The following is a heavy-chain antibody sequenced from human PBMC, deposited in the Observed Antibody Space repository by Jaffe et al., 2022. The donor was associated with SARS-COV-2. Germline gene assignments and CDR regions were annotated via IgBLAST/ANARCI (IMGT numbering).Heavy chain of an antibody. CDR1: GFSLSNPRMG. J-gene: IGHJ6*02. CDR2: IFSTDEK. D-gene: IGHD2-2*01. V-gene: IGHV2-26*01. Sequence: QVTLKESGPVLVKPTETLTLTCTVSGFSLSNPRMGVRWIRQPPGKALECLAHIFSTDEKSYSTSLKSRLTIFKDTSKSQVVLIMTNMDPVDTATYYCARSQEETSTRHDYYGMDVWGQGTTVTVSS. CDR3: ARSQEETSTRHDYYGMDV.